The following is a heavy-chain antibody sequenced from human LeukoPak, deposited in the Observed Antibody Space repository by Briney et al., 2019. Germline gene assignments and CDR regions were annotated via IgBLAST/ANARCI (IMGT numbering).Heavy chain of an antibody. CDR2: MSFSGST. CDR3: ARRIYSASGSYHFDS. V-gene: IGHV4-39*01. J-gene: IGHJ4*02. D-gene: IGHD3-10*01. Sequence: SETLSLTCTVSGGSVGSSSYYWGWIRQPPGKGLVWIGSMSFSGSTYYSPSLESRITLSGDTSKSQFSLRLNSVTAADTAVYYCARRIYSASGSYHFDSWGQGTLVTVSS. CDR1: GGSVGSSSYY.